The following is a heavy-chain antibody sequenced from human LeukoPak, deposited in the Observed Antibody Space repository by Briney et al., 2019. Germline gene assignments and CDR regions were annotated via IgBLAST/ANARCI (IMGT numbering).Heavy chain of an antibody. CDR3: ARGSSGYFAKGYFQH. J-gene: IGHJ1*01. CDR2: IYYSGST. Sequence: SETLSLTCTVSGGSISSYYWSWIRQPPGKGLEWIGYIYYSGSTNYNPSLKSRVTISVDTSKNQFSLKLSSVTAADTAVYYCARGSSGYFAKGYFQHWGQGTLVTVSS. D-gene: IGHD3-22*01. V-gene: IGHV4-59*08. CDR1: GGSISSYY.